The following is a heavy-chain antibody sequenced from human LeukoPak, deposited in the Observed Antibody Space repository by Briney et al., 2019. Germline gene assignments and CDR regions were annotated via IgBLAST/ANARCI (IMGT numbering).Heavy chain of an antibody. Sequence: GESLKISCKGSGYTFSSYWIAWVRQMPGKGLEWMGIIYPGDSDTRYSPSYQGQVTISADKSISTAYLQWSSLKASDTAMYYCARRQYNDSSGLHGFDIWGQGTMVTVSS. CDR1: GYTFSSYW. J-gene: IGHJ3*02. CDR2: IYPGDSDT. CDR3: ARRQYNDSSGLHGFDI. V-gene: IGHV5-51*01. D-gene: IGHD3-22*01.